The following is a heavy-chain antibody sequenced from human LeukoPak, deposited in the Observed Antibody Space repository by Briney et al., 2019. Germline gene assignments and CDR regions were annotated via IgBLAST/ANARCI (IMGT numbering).Heavy chain of an antibody. Sequence: GGSLRLSCAASGFTFNDYYMSWIRQAPGKGLEWVSYISSSGGNMYYAESVRGRFTISRDNAKNSLYLQMNSLRAEDTAVYFCARNYDFWKGSNWFDPWGQGTLVTVSS. D-gene: IGHD3-3*01. J-gene: IGHJ5*02. CDR1: GFTFNDYY. V-gene: IGHV3-11*04. CDR3: ARNYDFWKGSNWFDP. CDR2: ISSSGGNM.